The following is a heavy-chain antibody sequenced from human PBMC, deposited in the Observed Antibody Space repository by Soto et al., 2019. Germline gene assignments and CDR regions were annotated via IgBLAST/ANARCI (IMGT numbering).Heavy chain of an antibody. Sequence: GASVEVSCKASGYTFTSYGISWVRQAPGQGLEWMGWISAYNGNTNYAQKLQGRVTMTTDTSTSTAYMGLRSLRSDDTAVYYCARDLSGWYYFDYWGQGTLVTVSS. CDR2: ISAYNGNT. CDR3: ARDLSGWYYFDY. J-gene: IGHJ4*02. CDR1: GYTFTSYG. V-gene: IGHV1-18*04. D-gene: IGHD6-19*01.